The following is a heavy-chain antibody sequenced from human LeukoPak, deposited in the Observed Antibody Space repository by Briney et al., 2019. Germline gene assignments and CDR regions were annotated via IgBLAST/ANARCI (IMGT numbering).Heavy chain of an antibody. J-gene: IGHJ5*02. CDR3: ARGDPHADL. CDR1: GFAFSTYE. V-gene: IGHV3-48*03. CDR2: ITISGHTK. Sequence: GGSLRLSCAASGFAFSTYEMSWIRQAPGKGLEWIADITISGHTKNYADSVKGRFTISRDNARSSLYLQMNSLRVEDAGVFYCARGDPHADLWGQGTLVTVSS.